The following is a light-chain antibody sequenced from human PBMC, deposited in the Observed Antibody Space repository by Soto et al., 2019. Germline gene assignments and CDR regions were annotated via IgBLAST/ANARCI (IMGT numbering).Light chain of an antibody. CDR3: SSYTSSSTLYV. Sequence: QSVLTQPASVSLSPRQSITISCTGASSDVGGYTYVSWYQQHPGKAPKLIIYEVNNRPSGVSHRFSGSKSGNTASLTISGLQAEDEADYYCSSYTSSSTLYVFGTGTKVTVL. V-gene: IGLV2-14*01. J-gene: IGLJ1*01. CDR2: EVN. CDR1: SSDVGGYTY.